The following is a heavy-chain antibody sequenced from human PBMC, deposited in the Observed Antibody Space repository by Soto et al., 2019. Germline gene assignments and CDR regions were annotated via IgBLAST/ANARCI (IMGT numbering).Heavy chain of an antibody. J-gene: IGHJ3*02. Sequence: EVQLLESGGGLVQPGGSLRLSCAASRFPFNSYAISWVRQAPGKGLEWVSAISGSGGATYYAGSVKGRFTISRDNSKDTLYLQMNSLRVEDTALYHCSKVLDAGDTRAFDIWGQGTMLTVSS. CDR3: SKVLDAGDTRAFDI. V-gene: IGHV3-23*01. CDR1: RFPFNSYA. D-gene: IGHD2-21*02. CDR2: ISGSGGAT.